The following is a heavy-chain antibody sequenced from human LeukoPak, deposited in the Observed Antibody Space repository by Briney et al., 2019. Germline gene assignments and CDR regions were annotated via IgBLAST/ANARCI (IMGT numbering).Heavy chain of an antibody. Sequence: PGGSLRLSCAASGFTLSSYAMSWVRQAPGKGLEWVSAISGSGGSTYYADSVKGRFTISRDNSKNTLYLQMNSLRAEDTAVYYCAKAEDIVLMVYTDWGQGTLVTVSS. CDR3: AKAEDIVLMVYTD. D-gene: IGHD2-8*01. V-gene: IGHV3-23*01. CDR1: GFTLSSYA. J-gene: IGHJ4*02. CDR2: ISGSGGST.